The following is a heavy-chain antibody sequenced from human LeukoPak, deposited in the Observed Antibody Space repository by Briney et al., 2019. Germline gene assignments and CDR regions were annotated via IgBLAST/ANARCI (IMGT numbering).Heavy chain of an antibody. V-gene: IGHV4-4*07. Sequence: SETLSLTCTVSGGSISNYYWTWIRQPAGKGLEWIGRIYASGSANYNPSLKSRVTISVDTSKNQFSLKLNSVTAADTAMYYCARDVGSSWFSIWLDPWGQGTLVTVSS. CDR3: ARDVGSSWFSIWLDP. J-gene: IGHJ5*02. CDR1: GGSISNYY. CDR2: IYASGSA. D-gene: IGHD6-13*01.